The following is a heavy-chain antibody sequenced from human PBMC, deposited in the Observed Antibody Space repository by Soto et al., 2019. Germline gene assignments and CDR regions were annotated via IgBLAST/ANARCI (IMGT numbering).Heavy chain of an antibody. D-gene: IGHD3-16*01. Sequence: QVQLVQSGAEVKKPGSSVKVSCKASGGTFSSYAISWVRQAPGQGLEWMGGIIPIFGTANYAQKFQGRVTITGEDPRATANVELRTGRSGDTAVYYWGGGGGIRFTLGGPGPWSDPGGRGPLVTVP. CDR2: IIPIFGTA. J-gene: IGHJ5*02. CDR1: GGTFSSYA. V-gene: IGHV1-69*01. CDR3: GGGGGIRFTLGGPGPWSDP.